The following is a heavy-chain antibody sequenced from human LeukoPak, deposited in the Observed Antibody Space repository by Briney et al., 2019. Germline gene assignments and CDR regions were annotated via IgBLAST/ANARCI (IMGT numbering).Heavy chain of an antibody. CDR3: AREIGPIQLHLWGSAFDY. V-gene: IGHV1-8*01. Sequence: ASVKVSCKASGYTFTSYDINWVRQATGQGLEWMGWMNPNSGNTGYAQKFQGRVSMTRDTSTSTIYMELSSLRSEDTAVYYCAREIGPIQLHLWGSAFDYWGQGTLVTVSS. CDR2: MNPNSGNT. D-gene: IGHD5-18*01. CDR1: GYTFTSYD. J-gene: IGHJ4*02.